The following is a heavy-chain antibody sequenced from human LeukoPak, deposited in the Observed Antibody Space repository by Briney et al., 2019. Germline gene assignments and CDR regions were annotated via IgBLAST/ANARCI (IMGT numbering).Heavy chain of an antibody. Sequence: GGSLRLSCAASGFTFSNAWMSWVRQAPGKGPEWVGRIKSKTDGGTTDYAAPVKGRFTISRDDSKNTLYLQMNSLKTEDTAVYYCTTDPRYCSGGSCYSSFDYWGQGTLVTVSS. CDR1: GFTFSNAW. D-gene: IGHD2-15*01. V-gene: IGHV3-15*01. J-gene: IGHJ4*02. CDR2: IKSKTDGGTT. CDR3: TTDPRYCSGGSCYSSFDY.